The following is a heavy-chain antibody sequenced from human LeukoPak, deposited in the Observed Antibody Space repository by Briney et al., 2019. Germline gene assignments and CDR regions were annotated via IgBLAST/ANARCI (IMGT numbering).Heavy chain of an antibody. J-gene: IGHJ4*02. Sequence: GGSLRLSCAASGFTFSSYSMNWVRQAPGKGLEWVSSISSSSSYIYYADSVKGRFTISRDNAKDSLYLQMNSLRAEDTAVYYCASDGAFGETYDYWGQGTLVTVSS. CDR2: ISSSSSYI. CDR1: GFTFSSYS. D-gene: IGHD3-10*01. CDR3: ASDGAFGETYDY. V-gene: IGHV3-21*01.